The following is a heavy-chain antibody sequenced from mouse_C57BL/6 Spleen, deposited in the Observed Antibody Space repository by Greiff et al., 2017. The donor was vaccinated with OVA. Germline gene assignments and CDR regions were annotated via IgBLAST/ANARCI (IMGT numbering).Heavy chain of an antibody. Sequence: EVKVVASGGGLVKPGGSLKLSCAASGFTFSDYGMHWVRQAPEKGLEWVAYISSGSSTIYYADTVKGRFTISRDNAKNTLFLQMTSLRSEDTAMYYCARKELGPFDYWGQGTTLTVSS. CDR3: ARKELGPFDY. V-gene: IGHV5-17*01. D-gene: IGHD4-1*01. CDR1: GFTFSDYG. CDR2: ISSGSSTI. J-gene: IGHJ2*01.